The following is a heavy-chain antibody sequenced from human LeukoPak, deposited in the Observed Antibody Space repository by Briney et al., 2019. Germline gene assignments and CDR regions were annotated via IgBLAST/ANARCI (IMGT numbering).Heavy chain of an antibody. CDR2: ILPSSGGP. D-gene: IGHD4-17*01. Sequence: ASVKVSCKASGSTFTRYYLHWVRQAPGQGLEWMGWILPSSGGPYYAQKFQGRITMSRDTSISTAYTELSSLPSDDTAVYYCVRKGEKYGDYDYWGQGALVTVSS. CDR3: VRKGEKYGDYDY. J-gene: IGHJ4*02. CDR1: GSTFTRYY. V-gene: IGHV1-2*02.